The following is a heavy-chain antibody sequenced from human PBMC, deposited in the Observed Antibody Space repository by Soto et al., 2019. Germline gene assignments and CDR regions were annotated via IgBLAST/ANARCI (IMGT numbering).Heavy chain of an antibody. J-gene: IGHJ5*02. CDR2: FDPEDGET. Sequence: ASVKVSCKVSGYTLTELSMHWVRQAPGKGLEWMGGFDPEDGETIYAQKFQGRVTMTEDTSTDTAYMELSSLRSEDTAVYYCSATNNWGSQYNWFDPWGQGTLVTVSS. CDR3: SATNNWGSQYNWFDP. CDR1: GYTLTELS. V-gene: IGHV1-24*01. D-gene: IGHD7-27*01.